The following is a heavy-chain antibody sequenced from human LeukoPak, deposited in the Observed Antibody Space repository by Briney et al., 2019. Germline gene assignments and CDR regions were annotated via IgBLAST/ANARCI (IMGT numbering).Heavy chain of an antibody. CDR2: ISAYNGNT. CDR3: ARDDIVAPVIDY. D-gene: IGHD5-12*01. V-gene: IGHV1-18*04. Sequence: ASVKVSCKASGYTFTSYYMHWVRQAPGQGLEWMGWISAYNGNTNYAQKLQGRVTMTTDTSTSTAYMELRSLRSDDTAVYYCARDDIVAPVIDYWGQGTLVTVSS. CDR1: GYTFTSYY. J-gene: IGHJ4*02.